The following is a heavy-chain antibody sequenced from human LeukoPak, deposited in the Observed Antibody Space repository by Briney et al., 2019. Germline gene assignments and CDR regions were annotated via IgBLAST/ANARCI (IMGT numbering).Heavy chain of an antibody. J-gene: IGHJ4*02. D-gene: IGHD6-13*01. CDR3: AHRLTGYNSNWYHGYFDY. V-gene: IGHV2-5*02. Sequence: ESGPTLVKPTQTLTLTCTFSGFSLSTSGVGVGWIRQPPGKALEWLRLIYWDDDKRYNPSLKSRLTVTKDVSKSQVVLTLTNVDPVDTATYYCAHRLTGYNSNWYHGYFDYWGPGTLVTVSS. CDR1: GFSLSTSGVG. CDR2: IYWDDDK.